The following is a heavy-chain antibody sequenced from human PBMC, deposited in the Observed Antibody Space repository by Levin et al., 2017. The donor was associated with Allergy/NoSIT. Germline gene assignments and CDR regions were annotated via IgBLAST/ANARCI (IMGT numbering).Heavy chain of an antibody. CDR3: GHRGGATDFSASGSYFGGLFDN. CDR2: IYWNDDK. Sequence: SGPTLVKPTQTLTLTCTVSGFSLSTSGVGVGWIRQPPGKALECLAVIYWNDDKGYSPSLKNRLTITKDASKNQVVLTMTSMDPVDTATYYWGHRGGATDFSASGSYFGGLFDNWGQGNLETVSA. CDR1: GFSLSTSGVG. D-gene: IGHD3-10*01. J-gene: IGHJ4*02. V-gene: IGHV2-5*01.